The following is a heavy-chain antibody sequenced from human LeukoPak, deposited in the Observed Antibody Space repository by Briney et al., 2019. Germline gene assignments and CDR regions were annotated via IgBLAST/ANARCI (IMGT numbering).Heavy chain of an antibody. D-gene: IGHD5-12*01. CDR1: GGSFSRYY. V-gene: IGHV4-59*01. Sequence: SETLSLTCTVSGGSFSRYYWSWVRQPPGKGLEWIGYIHYSGRTNYNPSLKSRVTISVDTSKNQFSLKLSSVTAADTAVYYCATEVAPSDHYYYYGMDVWGQGTTVTVSS. CDR2: IHYSGRT. CDR3: ATEVAPSDHYYYYGMDV. J-gene: IGHJ6*02.